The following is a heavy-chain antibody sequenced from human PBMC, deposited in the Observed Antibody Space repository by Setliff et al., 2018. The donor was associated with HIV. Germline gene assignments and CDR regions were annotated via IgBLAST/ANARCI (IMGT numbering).Heavy chain of an antibody. D-gene: IGHD1-7*01. Sequence: GGSLRLSCAASGFTFSSYWMSWVRQAPGKGLEWVANIKQDGSEKYYVDSVKGRFAISRDNAKNSLFLQMSSLRVEDTAVYYCARSASNYLHAMDVWGQGTTVTVSS. V-gene: IGHV3-7*01. CDR1: GFTFSSYW. CDR3: ARSASNYLHAMDV. J-gene: IGHJ6*02. CDR2: IKQDGSEK.